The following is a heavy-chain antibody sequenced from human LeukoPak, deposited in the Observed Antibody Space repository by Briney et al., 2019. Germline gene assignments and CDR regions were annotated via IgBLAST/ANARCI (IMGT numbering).Heavy chain of an antibody. Sequence: GGSLRLSCAASGFIFSSYWMTWVRQAPGKGLEWVANIKQDGSEKYYVDSVKGRFTISRDNAKNSLYLQMNSLRAEDTAVYYCARVGVWFGETYDAFDIWGQGTMVTVSS. CDR1: GFIFSSYW. V-gene: IGHV3-7*01. D-gene: IGHD3-10*01. CDR2: IKQDGSEK. CDR3: ARVGVWFGETYDAFDI. J-gene: IGHJ3*02.